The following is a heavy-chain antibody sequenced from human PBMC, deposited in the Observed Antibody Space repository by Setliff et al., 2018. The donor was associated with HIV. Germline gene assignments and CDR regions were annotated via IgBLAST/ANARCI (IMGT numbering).Heavy chain of an antibody. CDR2: IIPMYNIP. CDR3: ARDQTGVAAAAFGGGSAWSDEGFDI. D-gene: IGHD6-13*01. CDR1: GGTLSNYV. J-gene: IGHJ3*02. Sequence: SVKVSCKTSGGTLSNYVITWVRQAPGQGLEWMGMIIPMYNIPAYAQKFQGRVTFAADESTSTAYMELSSLSSEDTAVYYCARDQTGVAAAAFGGGSAWSDEGFDIWGQGTMVTVSS. V-gene: IGHV1-69*13.